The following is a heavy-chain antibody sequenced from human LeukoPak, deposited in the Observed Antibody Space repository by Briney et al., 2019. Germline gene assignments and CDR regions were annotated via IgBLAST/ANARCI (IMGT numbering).Heavy chain of an antibody. CDR1: GGSFSGYY. CDR3: ARGGYGSGWDYMDV. Sequence: PSETLSLTCAVYGGSFSGYYWSWIRQPPGKGLEWIGEINHSGSTNYNPSLKSRVTISVDTYKNQFSLKLSSVTAADTAVYYCARGGYGSGWDYMDVWGKGTTVTVSS. J-gene: IGHJ6*03. CDR2: INHSGST. D-gene: IGHD3-10*01. V-gene: IGHV4-34*01.